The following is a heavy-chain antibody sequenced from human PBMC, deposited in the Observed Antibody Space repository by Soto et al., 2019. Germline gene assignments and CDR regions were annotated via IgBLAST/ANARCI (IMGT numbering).Heavy chain of an antibody. J-gene: IGHJ4*02. CDR2: ISSSSSTI. D-gene: IGHD4-17*01. Sequence: EVQLVESGGGLVQPGGSLRLSCAASGFTFSSYSMNWVRQAPGKGLEWVSYISSSSSTIYYADSVKGRLTISRDNAKNSLYLQMNSLRAEDTAVYYCARENEITVTTSAFDYWCQGTLVTVSS. V-gene: IGHV3-48*01. CDR1: GFTFSSYS. CDR3: ARENEITVTTSAFDY.